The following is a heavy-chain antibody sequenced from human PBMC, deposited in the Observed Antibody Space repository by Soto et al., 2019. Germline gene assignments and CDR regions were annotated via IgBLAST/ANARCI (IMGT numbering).Heavy chain of an antibody. J-gene: IGHJ4*02. CDR1: GYTFSSYG. V-gene: IGHV1-18*04. CDR2: ISAGKGDT. D-gene: IGHD1-26*01. Sequence: VQLVQSGAEVRKPGASVKVSCKASGYTFSSYGISWVRQALGKGLEWMGWISAGKGDTNYAQKFQGRVSMTTDTSTSTAYMELRSLTSDDTAVYYCARDGFTVISSGSFDYWGQGTLVTVSS. CDR3: ARDGFTVISSGSFDY.